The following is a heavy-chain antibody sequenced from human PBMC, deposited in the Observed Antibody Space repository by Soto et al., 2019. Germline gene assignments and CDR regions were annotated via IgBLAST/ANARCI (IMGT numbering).Heavy chain of an antibody. J-gene: IGHJ4*02. D-gene: IGHD3-3*01. Sequence: SETLSLTYTVSCGSIISGGYSWSWIRQHPGKGLEWIGYIYYIGSTYYNPSLKSRVTISVDTSKNQFSLKLSAVTAADTAVYYCASGYYDFWSGPPLGYWGQGTLVTVSS. CDR1: CGSIISGGYS. CDR3: ASGYYDFWSGPPLGY. V-gene: IGHV4-31*03. CDR2: IYYIGST.